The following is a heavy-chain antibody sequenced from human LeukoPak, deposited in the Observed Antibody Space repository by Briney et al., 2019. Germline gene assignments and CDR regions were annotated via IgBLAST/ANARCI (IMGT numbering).Heavy chain of an antibody. D-gene: IGHD5-18*01. V-gene: IGHV3-49*03. CDR1: GFIFTDYA. CDR3: TRGIGYTYGWSD. Sequence: GGSLRLSCVTSGFIFTDYAISWFRQAPGKGLEWVGFIRRIPSGGTTDYAASVKGRFTISRDNSKSIAYLQMNSLESEDTAMYYCTRGIGYTYGWSDWGQGTLVTVSS. J-gene: IGHJ4*02. CDR2: IRRIPSGGTT.